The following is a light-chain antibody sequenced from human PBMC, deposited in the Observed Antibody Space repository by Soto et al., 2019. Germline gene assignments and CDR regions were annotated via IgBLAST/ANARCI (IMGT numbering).Light chain of an antibody. J-gene: IGKJ5*01. V-gene: IGKV3-11*01. CDR2: DAY. Sequence: IVMTQSPATLSVSPGERATLSCRASLSVFSNLAWYQQKPGQAPRLLIYDAYNRATGIPPRFSGSGSGTDFTLTISSLEPEDSAVYYCQQRHMWPITFGQGTRLEIK. CDR1: LSVFSN. CDR3: QQRHMWPIT.